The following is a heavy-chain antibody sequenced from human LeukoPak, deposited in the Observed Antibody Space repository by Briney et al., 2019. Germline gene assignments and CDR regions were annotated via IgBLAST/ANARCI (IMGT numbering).Heavy chain of an antibody. J-gene: IGHJ4*02. V-gene: IGHV1-69*04. Sequence: SVKVSCKASGGTFSSYAISWVRQAPGQGLEWMGRIIPIFGIANYAQKFQGRVTITADKSTSTAYMELSSLRSEDTAVYYCARAFVATRVYSLGSYFDYWGQGTLVTVSS. CDR3: ARAFVATRVYSLGSYFDY. CDR1: GGTFSSYA. D-gene: IGHD5-12*01. CDR2: IIPIFGIA.